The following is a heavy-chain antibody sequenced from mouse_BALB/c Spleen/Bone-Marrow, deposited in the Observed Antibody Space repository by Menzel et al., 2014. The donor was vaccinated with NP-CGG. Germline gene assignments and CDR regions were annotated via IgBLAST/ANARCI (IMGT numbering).Heavy chain of an antibody. D-gene: IGHD2-12*01. V-gene: IGHV6-3*01. CDR1: GFTFSSYW. CDR3: TDLLRPWFAY. Sequence: EVKVVESGGGLVQPGGSMKLSCVASGFTFSSYWMSWVRQSPEKGLEWVAEIRLKSDNYATHYAESVKGKFTISRDDSKRRLYLQMNSLRAEDTGIYYCTDLLRPWFAYWGQGTLVTVSA. CDR2: IRLKSDNYAT. J-gene: IGHJ3*01.